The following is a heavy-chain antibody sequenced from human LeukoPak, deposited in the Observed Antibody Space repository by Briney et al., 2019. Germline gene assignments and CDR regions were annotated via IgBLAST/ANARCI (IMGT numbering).Heavy chain of an antibody. CDR3: ARGLIVVVPAASYYYYGMDV. J-gene: IGHJ6*04. CDR1: GGSFSGYY. V-gene: IGHV4-34*01. D-gene: IGHD2-2*01. Sequence: PSETLSLTCAVYGGSFSGYYWSWIRQPPGKGLEWIGEINHSGSTNYNPSLKSRVTISVDTSKNQFSLKPSSVTAADTAVYYCARGLIVVVPAASYYYYGMDVWGKGTTVTVSS. CDR2: INHSGST.